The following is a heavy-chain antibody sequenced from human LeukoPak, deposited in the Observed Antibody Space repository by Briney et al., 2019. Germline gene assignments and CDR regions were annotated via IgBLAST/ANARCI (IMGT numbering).Heavy chain of an antibody. V-gene: IGHV3-30*04. CDR1: GFTFSSYA. CDR3: VAATRVYYFDY. Sequence: GGSLRLSCAASGFTFSSYAMHWVRQAPGKGLEWVAVISYDGSNKYYADSVKGRFTISRDNSKNTLCLQMNSLRAEDTAVYYCVAATRVYYFDYWGQGTLVTVSS. D-gene: IGHD2-15*01. CDR2: ISYDGSNK. J-gene: IGHJ4*02.